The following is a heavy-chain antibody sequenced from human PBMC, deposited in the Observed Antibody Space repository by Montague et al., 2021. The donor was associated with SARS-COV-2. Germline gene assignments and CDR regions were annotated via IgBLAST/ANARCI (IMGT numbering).Heavy chain of an antibody. J-gene: IGHJ4*02. Sequence: SETLSLTCSVSGEPISGFFWNWIRQPAGKGLEWIGRIYASGGTDYNPSLESRVTMSVDTSKNQFSLKVNSVTAAATAMYYCARGVVAAPPMVDYWGRGTLVTVSS. CDR3: ARGVVAAPPMVDY. CDR2: IYASGGT. V-gene: IGHV4-4*07. D-gene: IGHD2-15*01. CDR1: GEPISGFF.